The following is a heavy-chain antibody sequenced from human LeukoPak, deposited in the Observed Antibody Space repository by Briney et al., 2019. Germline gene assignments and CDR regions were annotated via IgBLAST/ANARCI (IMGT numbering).Heavy chain of an antibody. CDR1: GFIVSSHA. CDR2: VSGSGSST. J-gene: IGHJ4*02. Sequence: GGSLRLSCAASGFIVSSHAMNWVRQAPGKGLEWLSGVSGSGSSTFYADSVKGRFTISRDNSKNILYLQMNSLRVEDTVVYYCAKSRVSSWGAIDYWGQGTLLTVSS. D-gene: IGHD6-13*01. V-gene: IGHV3-23*01. CDR3: AKSRVSSWGAIDY.